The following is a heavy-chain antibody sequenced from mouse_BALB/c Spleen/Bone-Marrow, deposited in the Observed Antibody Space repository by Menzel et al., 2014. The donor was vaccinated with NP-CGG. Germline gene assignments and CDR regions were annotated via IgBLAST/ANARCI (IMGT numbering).Heavy chain of an antibody. V-gene: IGHV1-18*01. J-gene: IGHJ4*01. Sequence: VQLQQSGPELVKPGASVKISCKTSGYTFTEYTMHWVKQCHGKSLEWIGGVNPNNGGTIYNQKFKGKATLTVDKSSSTAYMELRSLTSEDSAVYYCARKDYGYNYVMDYWGQGTSVTVSS. CDR3: ARKDYGYNYVMDY. D-gene: IGHD1-2*01. CDR2: VNPNNGGT. CDR1: GYTFTEYT.